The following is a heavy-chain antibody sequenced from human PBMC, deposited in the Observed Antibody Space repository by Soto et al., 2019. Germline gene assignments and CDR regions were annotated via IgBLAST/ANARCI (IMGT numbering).Heavy chain of an antibody. CDR2: VSDSGGSK. CDR1: GFTSSRYG. CDR3: AKRVEYSSSTHYLDY. D-gene: IGHD6-6*01. J-gene: IGHJ4*02. Sequence: PGGSLRLSCEASGFTSSRYGMNWVRQAPGKGLEWVSSVSDSGGSKYYADSVKGRFTIFRDNSKNTLYLQMNSLRAEDTAIYYCAKRVEYSSSTHYLDYWGQGTLVTVSS. V-gene: IGHV3-23*01.